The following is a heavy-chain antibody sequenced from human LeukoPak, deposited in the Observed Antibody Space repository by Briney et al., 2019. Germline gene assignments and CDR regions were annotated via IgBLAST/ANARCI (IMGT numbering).Heavy chain of an antibody. D-gene: IGHD4-17*01. J-gene: IGHJ4*02. V-gene: IGHV3-7*01. Sequence: GGSLRLSCAASGFTFDDYAMHWVRQAPGKGLEWVANIKQDGSEKYYVDSVKGRFTISRDNAKNSLYLQMNSLRAEDTAVYYCARDYGDYVGFDYWGQGTLVTVSS. CDR3: ARDYGDYVGFDY. CDR2: IKQDGSEK. CDR1: GFTFDDYA.